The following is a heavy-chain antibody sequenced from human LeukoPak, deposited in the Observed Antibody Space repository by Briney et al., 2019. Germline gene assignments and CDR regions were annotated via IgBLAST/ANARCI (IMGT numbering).Heavy chain of an antibody. CDR1: GFTFDDYA. J-gene: IGHJ6*03. CDR3: AKGGEVLAYYYYMDV. CDR2: ISWNSGSI. V-gene: IGHV3-9*01. Sequence: GGSLRLSCAASGFTFDDYAMHWVRQAPGKGLEWVSGISWNSGSIGYADSVKGRFTIFRDNAKNSLYLQMNSLRAEDTALYYCAKGGEVLAYYYYMDVWGKGTTVTVSS. D-gene: IGHD3-16*01.